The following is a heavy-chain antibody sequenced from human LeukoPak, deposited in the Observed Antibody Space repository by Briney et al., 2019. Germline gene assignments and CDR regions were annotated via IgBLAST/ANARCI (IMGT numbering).Heavy chain of an antibody. V-gene: IGHV6-1*01. D-gene: IGHD6-19*01. CDR2: TYYRSKWYN. CDR3: ARDEWLVRGGGFDY. CDR1: GDSVSSNSAA. J-gene: IGHJ4*02. Sequence: PSQTLSLTCAISGDSVSSNSAAWNWFRQSPSRGLEWLGRTYYRSKWYNDYAVSVESRITINPDTSKNQFSLQLNSVTPEDTAVYYCARDEWLVRGGGFDYWGQGTLVTVSS.